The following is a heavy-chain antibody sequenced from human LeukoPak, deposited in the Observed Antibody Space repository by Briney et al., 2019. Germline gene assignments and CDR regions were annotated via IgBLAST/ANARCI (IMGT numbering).Heavy chain of an antibody. CDR3: AKDFYYDSSGYPLS. CDR2: ISWNSGSI. CDR1: GFTVDDYA. Sequence: GGSLRLSCAASGFTVDDYAMHWVRQAPGKGLEWVSGISWNSGSIGYADSVKGRFTISRDNAKNSLYLQMNSLRAEDTALYYCAKDFYYDSSGYPLSWDQGTLVTVSS. J-gene: IGHJ1*01. D-gene: IGHD3-22*01. V-gene: IGHV3-9*01.